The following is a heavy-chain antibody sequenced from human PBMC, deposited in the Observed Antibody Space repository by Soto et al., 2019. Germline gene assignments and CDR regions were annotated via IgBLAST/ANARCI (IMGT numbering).Heavy chain of an antibody. CDR1: GGTFSSYT. CDR3: ASFYSGEHGV. D-gene: IGHD1-26*01. V-gene: IGHV1-69*02. Sequence: SVKVSCKASGGTFSSYTISWVRQAPGQGLEWMGRIIPILGIANYAQKFQGRVTITTDKSTSTAYMELSSLRSDDTAVYYCASFYSGEHGVRGQGTLVTVSS. J-gene: IGHJ4*02. CDR2: IIPILGIA.